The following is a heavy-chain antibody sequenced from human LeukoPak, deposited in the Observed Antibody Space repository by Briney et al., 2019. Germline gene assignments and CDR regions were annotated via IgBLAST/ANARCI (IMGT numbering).Heavy chain of an antibody. Sequence: SVKVSCKASGGTFSSYAISWVRQAPGQGLEWMGGIIPIFGTANYAQKFQGRVTITTDESTSTAYMELSSLRSEDTAVYYCARVAMVTPRWFDPWGQGTLVTVSS. V-gene: IGHV1-69*05. J-gene: IGHJ5*02. CDR2: IIPIFGTA. CDR1: GGTFSSYA. D-gene: IGHD5-18*01. CDR3: ARVAMVTPRWFDP.